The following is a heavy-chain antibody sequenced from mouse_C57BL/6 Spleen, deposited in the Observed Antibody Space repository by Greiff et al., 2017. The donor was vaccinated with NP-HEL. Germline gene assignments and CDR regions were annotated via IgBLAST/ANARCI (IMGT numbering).Heavy chain of an antibody. D-gene: IGHD3-3*01. CDR3: ARALGNYAMDY. V-gene: IGHV1-69*01. Sequence: QVQLQQPGAELVMPGASVKLSCKASGYTFTSYWMHWVKQRPGQGLEWIGEIDPSDSYTNYNQKFKGKSTLTVDKSSSTAYMQLSSLTSGDSAVYYCARALGNYAMDYWGQGTSVTVSS. CDR2: IDPSDSYT. CDR1: GYTFTSYW. J-gene: IGHJ4*01.